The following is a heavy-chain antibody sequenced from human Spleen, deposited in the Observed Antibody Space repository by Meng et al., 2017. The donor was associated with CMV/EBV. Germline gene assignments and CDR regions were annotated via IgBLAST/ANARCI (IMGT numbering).Heavy chain of an antibody. V-gene: IGHV3-21*01. CDR3: ARASKGPVRYYYYGMDV. J-gene: IGHJ6*02. CDR1: GFTFSSYS. CDR2: ISSSSSYI. Sequence: GESLKISCAASGFTFSSYSMNWVRQAPGKGLEWVSSISSSSSYIYYADSVKGRFTISRDNAKNSLYLQMNSLRAEDTAVYYCARASKGPVRYYYYGMDVWGQGTTVIVSS.